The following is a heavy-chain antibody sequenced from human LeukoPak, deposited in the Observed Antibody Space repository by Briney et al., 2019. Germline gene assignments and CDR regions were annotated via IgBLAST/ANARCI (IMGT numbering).Heavy chain of an antibody. Sequence: SETLSLTCSVSGGSITGYSWSWIRQPPGKGLEWIGEINHSGSTNYNPSLKSRVTISVDTSKNQFSLKLSSVTAADTAVYYCARIPTVTFFDYWGQGTLVTVSS. J-gene: IGHJ4*02. CDR2: INHSGST. D-gene: IGHD4-17*01. CDR1: GGSITGYS. CDR3: ARIPTVTFFDY. V-gene: IGHV4-34*01.